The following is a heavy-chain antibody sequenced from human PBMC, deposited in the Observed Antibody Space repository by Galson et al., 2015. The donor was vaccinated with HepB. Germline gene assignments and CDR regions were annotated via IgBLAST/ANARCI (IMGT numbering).Heavy chain of an antibody. CDR1: GYTFTSYA. CDR2: INAGNGNT. Sequence: SVKVSCKASGYTFTSYAMHWVRQAPGQRLEWMGWINAGNGNTKYSQKFQGRVTITRDTSASTAYMELSSLRSEDTAVYYCARDPTKGPNYYYYGMDVWGQGTTVTVSS. CDR3: ARDPTKGPNYYYYGMDV. J-gene: IGHJ6*02. V-gene: IGHV1-3*01. D-gene: IGHD2-2*01.